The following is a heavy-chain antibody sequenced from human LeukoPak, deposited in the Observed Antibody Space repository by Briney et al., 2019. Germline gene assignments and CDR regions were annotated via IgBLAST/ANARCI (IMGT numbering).Heavy chain of an antibody. CDR1: GFTFTAHY. CDR2: ITNKPKSYST. CDR3: ARDWATALDY. J-gene: IGHJ4*02. Sequence: GGSLRLSCAASGFTFTAHYMDWVRQAPGKGLEWVGRITNKPKSYSTQYAASVKGRFTISRDDSKNSLYLQMNSLKIEDTAVYYCARDWATALDYWGQGTLDTVSS. V-gene: IGHV3-72*01. D-gene: IGHD1-26*01.